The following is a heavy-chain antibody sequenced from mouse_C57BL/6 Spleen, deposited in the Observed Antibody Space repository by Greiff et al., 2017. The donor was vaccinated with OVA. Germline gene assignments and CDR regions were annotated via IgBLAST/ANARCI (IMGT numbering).Heavy chain of an antibody. CDR2: ISYDGSN. CDR3: ARESTTVGGYFDV. D-gene: IGHD1-1*01. CDR1: GYSITSGYY. V-gene: IGHV3-6*01. Sequence: DVQLQESGPGLVKPSQSLSLTCSVTGYSITSGYYWNWIRQFPGNKLEWMGYISYDGSNNYNPSLKNRISITRDTSKNQFFLKLNSVTTEDTATYYCARESTTVGGYFDVWGTGTTVTVSS. J-gene: IGHJ1*03.